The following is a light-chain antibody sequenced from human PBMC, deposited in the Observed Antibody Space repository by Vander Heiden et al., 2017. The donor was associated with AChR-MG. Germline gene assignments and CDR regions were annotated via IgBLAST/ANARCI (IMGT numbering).Light chain of an antibody. V-gene: IGLV2-14*03. CDR1: SSDFGTYKY. CDR3: TSYVYNTIRV. Sequence: QSALTQPVSVSGSPGQSITISCTGSSSDFGTYKYVSWYQQHPGKAPKLIMFDVSNRPSGVSNRFSGSKSGNTASLTISGLQAEDEADYYCTSYVYNTIRVFGGGTKVTVL. CDR2: DVS. J-gene: IGLJ3*02.